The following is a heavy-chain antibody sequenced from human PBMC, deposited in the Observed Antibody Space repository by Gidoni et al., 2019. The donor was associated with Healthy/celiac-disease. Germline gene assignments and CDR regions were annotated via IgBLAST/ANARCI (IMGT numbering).Heavy chain of an antibody. J-gene: IGHJ4*02. Sequence: QLQLQESGPGLVKPSETLSLTCTVSGGSISSSSYYGGWSRQPPGKGLEWIGSIYYSGSTYYNPSLKSRVTISVDTSKNQFSLKLSSVTAADTAVYYCARGDYDFWSGYMYYFDYWGQGTLVTVSS. V-gene: IGHV4-39*01. CDR2: IYYSGST. D-gene: IGHD3-3*01. CDR3: ARGDYDFWSGYMYYFDY. CDR1: GGSISSSSYY.